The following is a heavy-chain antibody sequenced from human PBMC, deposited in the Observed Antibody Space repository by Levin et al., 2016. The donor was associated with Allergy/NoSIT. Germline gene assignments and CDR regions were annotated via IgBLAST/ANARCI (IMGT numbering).Heavy chain of an antibody. CDR2: INHSGST. CDR3: ARVGGYSSSWSKVTYYYYGMDV. D-gene: IGHD6-13*01. Sequence: SETLSLTCAVYGGSFSGYYWSWIRQPPGKGLEWIGEINHSGSTNYNPSLKSRVTISVDTSKNQFSLKLSSVTAADTAVYYCARVGGYSSSWSKVTYYYYGMDVWGQGTTVTVSS. J-gene: IGHJ6*02. V-gene: IGHV4-34*01. CDR1: GGSFSGYY.